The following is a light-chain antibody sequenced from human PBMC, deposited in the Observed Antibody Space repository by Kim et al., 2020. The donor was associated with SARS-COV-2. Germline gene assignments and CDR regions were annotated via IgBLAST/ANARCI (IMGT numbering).Light chain of an antibody. CDR2: DST. J-gene: IGLJ2*01. CDR3: VTWDFDLSGVL. CDR1: SANIGNYY. Sequence: GQQVSISYSGSSANIGNYYVSWYQQLPGTAPRLLIYDSTRRPSGIPDRFSGSKSGTSATLAISGLQTGDEADYYCVTWDFDLSGVLFGGGTQLTVL. V-gene: IGLV1-51*01.